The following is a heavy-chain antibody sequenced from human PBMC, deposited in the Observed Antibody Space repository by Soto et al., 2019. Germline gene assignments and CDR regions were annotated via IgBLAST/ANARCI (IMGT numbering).Heavy chain of an antibody. CDR1: GGSISSGGYY. J-gene: IGHJ6*02. Sequence: QVQLQESGPGLVKPSQTLSLTCTVSGGSISSGGYYWSWIRQHPGKGLEWIGYIYYSGSTYYNPSLKGPVTISVDKYKNQFSLKLRSVTAADTAVYYCARDWKYGMDVWGQGTTVTVSS. D-gene: IGHD1-1*01. CDR3: ARDWKYGMDV. CDR2: IYYSGST. V-gene: IGHV4-31*01.